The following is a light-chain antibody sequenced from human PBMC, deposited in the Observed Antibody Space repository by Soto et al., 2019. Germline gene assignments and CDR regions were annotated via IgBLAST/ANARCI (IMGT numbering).Light chain of an antibody. CDR3: QHYAGSPAT. J-gene: IGKJ4*01. Sequence: EIVLTQSPGTLSLSPGERATLSCRASQSVSSSYLAWYQQKPGQAPRLLIYGASSRATGIPDRFSGSGSGTDFTLTISRLEPEDFAVYYCQHYAGSPATFGGGTKVEIK. V-gene: IGKV3-20*01. CDR1: QSVSSSY. CDR2: GAS.